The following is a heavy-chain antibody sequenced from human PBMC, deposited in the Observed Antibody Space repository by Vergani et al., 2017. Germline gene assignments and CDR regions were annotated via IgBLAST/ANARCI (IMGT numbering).Heavy chain of an antibody. CDR3: ARDLTIFGDYYYGMDV. V-gene: IGHV3-21*01. J-gene: IGHJ6*02. Sequence: EVQLVESGGGLVQPGGSLRLSCAASGFTFSSYSMNWVRQAPGKGLEWVSSISSSSSYIYYADSVKGRFTISRDNAKNSLYLQMNSLRAEDTAVYYCARDLTIFGDYYYGMDVWGQGTTVTVSS. D-gene: IGHD3-3*01. CDR1: GFTFSSYS. CDR2: ISSSSSYI.